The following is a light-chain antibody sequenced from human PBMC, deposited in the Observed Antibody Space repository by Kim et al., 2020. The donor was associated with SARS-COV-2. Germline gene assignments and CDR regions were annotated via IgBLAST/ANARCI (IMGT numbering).Light chain of an antibody. CDR1: QSVGRF. J-gene: IGKJ4*01. Sequence: SPGESAILSCRASQSVGRFLAWYQQKSGQAPRLLIYDTSNRAAGVPARFSGSGSGTDFTLTISSLEPEDFAVYYCQQRSNWPPLTFGGGTKVDIK. V-gene: IGKV3-11*01. CDR2: DTS. CDR3: QQRSNWPPLT.